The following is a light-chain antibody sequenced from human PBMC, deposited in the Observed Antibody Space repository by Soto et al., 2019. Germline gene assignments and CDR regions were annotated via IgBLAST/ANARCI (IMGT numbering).Light chain of an antibody. CDR3: QQYNSWPPYT. Sequence: EVVMTQSPATLSVSPGERATLSCRASQSVSSNLAWYQQKPGQAPRLLIYGASTRATGIPARFSGSGSGTEFTLTISSLQSEDFAVYYCQQYNSWPPYTFGQVTKLEI. CDR2: GAS. J-gene: IGKJ2*01. V-gene: IGKV3-15*01. CDR1: QSVSSN.